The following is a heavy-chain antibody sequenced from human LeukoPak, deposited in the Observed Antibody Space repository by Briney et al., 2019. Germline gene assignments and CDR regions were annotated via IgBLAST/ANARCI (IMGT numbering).Heavy chain of an antibody. V-gene: IGHV4-34*01. D-gene: IGHD5-24*01. CDR3: ARGGDKVEMATISAFDI. J-gene: IGHJ3*02. CDR1: GGSFSGYY. Sequence: SETLSLTCAVYGGSFSGYYWSWIRQPPGKGLEWIGEINHNGSTNYNPSLKSRVTISVDTSKNQFSLKLSSVTAADTAVYYCARGGDKVEMATISAFDIWGQGTMVTASS. CDR2: INHNGST.